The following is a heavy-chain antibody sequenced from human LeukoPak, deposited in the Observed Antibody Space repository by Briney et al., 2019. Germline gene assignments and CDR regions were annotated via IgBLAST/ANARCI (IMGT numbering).Heavy chain of an antibody. J-gene: IGHJ3*02. Sequence: GGSLRLSCAASGFTFSSYAMSWVRQAPGKGLEWVSAISGSGGSTYYADSVKGRFTISRDNSKNTLYLQMNSLRAEDTAVYYCAKHRWTASYTGDAFDIWGQGTMVTVSS. D-gene: IGHD4-23*01. CDR1: GFTFSSYA. CDR3: AKHRWTASYTGDAFDI. CDR2: ISGSGGST. V-gene: IGHV3-23*01.